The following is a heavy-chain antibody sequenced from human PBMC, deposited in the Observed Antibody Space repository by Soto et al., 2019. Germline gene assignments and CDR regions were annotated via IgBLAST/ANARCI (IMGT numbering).Heavy chain of an antibody. CDR3: ARSRAYYYDSSYPDY. CDR2: ISNDGNFE. Sequence: PGGSLRLSCVASGFSFISYSMHWVRQAPGKGLEWVAVISNDGNFEFYEDSVKGRFTISRDNFKNTLYLQMNSLRAEDTAVYYCARSRAYYYDSSYPDYWGQGTLVTVSS. CDR1: GFSFISYS. V-gene: IGHV3-30*03. J-gene: IGHJ4*02. D-gene: IGHD3-22*01.